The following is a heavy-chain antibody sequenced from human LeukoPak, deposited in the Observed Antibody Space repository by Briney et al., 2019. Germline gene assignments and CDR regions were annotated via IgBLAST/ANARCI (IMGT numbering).Heavy chain of an antibody. CDR3: ARGLGTVTTLNYYVAD. J-gene: IGHJ4*02. CDR2: INPNSGGA. V-gene: IGHV1-2*02. Sequence: ASVKVSCKASGYTFTDYYMHWVRQAPGQGLEWMGWINPNSGGAKYERKFQGRVTMTRDTSISTAYMEVSRLRSDDTAVYYCARGLGTVTTLNYYVADWGQGTLVTVSS. CDR1: GYTFTDYY. D-gene: IGHD4-17*01.